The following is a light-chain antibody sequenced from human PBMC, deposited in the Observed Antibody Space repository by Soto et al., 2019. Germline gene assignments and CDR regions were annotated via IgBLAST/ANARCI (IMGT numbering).Light chain of an antibody. Sequence: QSLLTQPPSASGTAGQMVSISCSGSTSNIGNHYVFWYQHLPGTAPKLLIFRNNQRPSGVPDRFSGSGSGTSASLAISGLRSEDEADYYCATWDDTLRGYVFGTGTKVTVL. V-gene: IGLV1-47*01. CDR2: RNN. CDR1: TSNIGNHY. J-gene: IGLJ1*01. CDR3: ATWDDTLRGYV.